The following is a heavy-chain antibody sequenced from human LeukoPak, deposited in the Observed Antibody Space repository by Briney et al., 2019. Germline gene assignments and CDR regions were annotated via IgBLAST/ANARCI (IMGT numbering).Heavy chain of an antibody. V-gene: IGHV3-74*03. CDR1: GFTFRNHW. J-gene: IGHJ4*02. Sequence: PGVSLRLSCAASGFTFRNHWMHWLRQTPGKGLVWVSRISSDGSSTTYADSVKGRFTISRDNAKNTLYLQMNNLRAEDTAMYYCARDQRVTGRPDIDYWGQGTLVIVSS. CDR3: ARDQRVTGRPDIDY. CDR2: ISSDGSST. D-gene: IGHD6-6*01.